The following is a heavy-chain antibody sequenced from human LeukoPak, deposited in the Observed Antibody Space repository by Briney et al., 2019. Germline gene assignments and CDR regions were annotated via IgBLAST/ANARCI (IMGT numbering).Heavy chain of an antibody. CDR2: INHSGST. J-gene: IGHJ5*02. V-gene: IGHV4-34*01. CDR3: ARGPRRWLQAPGSDP. D-gene: IGHD5-24*01. Sequence: PSETLSLTCAVYGGSFSGYYWSWIRQPPGKGLEWIGEINHSGSTNYNPSLKSRVTISVDTSKNQCSLKLSSVTAADTAVYYCARGPRRWLQAPGSDPWGQGTLVTVSS. CDR1: GGSFSGYY.